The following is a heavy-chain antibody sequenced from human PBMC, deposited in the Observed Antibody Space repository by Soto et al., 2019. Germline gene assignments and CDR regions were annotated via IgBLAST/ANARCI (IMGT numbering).Heavy chain of an antibody. V-gene: IGHV3-30-3*01. CDR1: GFTFSSYA. J-gene: IGHJ3*02. D-gene: IGHD3-3*01. CDR2: ISYDGSNK. Sequence: QPGGSLRLSCAASGFTFSSYAMHWVRQAPGKGLEWVAVISYDGSNKYYADSVKGRFTISRDNSKNTLYLQMNSLRAEDTAVYYCARALQWFAAFDIWGQGTMVTVSS. CDR3: ARALQWFAAFDI.